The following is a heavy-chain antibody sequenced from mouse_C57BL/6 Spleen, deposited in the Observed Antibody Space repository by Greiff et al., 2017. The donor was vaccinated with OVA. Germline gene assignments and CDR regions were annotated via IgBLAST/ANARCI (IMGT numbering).Heavy chain of an antibody. D-gene: IGHD1-1*01. CDR2: IYPRSGNT. J-gene: IGHJ1*03. Sequence: VQLQQSGAELARPGASVKLSCKASGYTFTSYGISWVKQRTGQGLEWIGEIYPRSGNTYYNEKFKGKATLTADKSSSTAYMELRSLTSEDSAVYFCARVPRYYGSSLWYFDVWGTGTTVTVSS. CDR1: GYTFTSYG. CDR3: ARVPRYYGSSLWYFDV. V-gene: IGHV1-81*01.